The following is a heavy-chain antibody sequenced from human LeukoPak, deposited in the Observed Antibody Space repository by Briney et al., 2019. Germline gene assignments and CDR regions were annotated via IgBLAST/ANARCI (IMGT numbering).Heavy chain of an antibody. D-gene: IGHD7-27*01. Sequence: ASVKVSCKASGHTFTSYDFNWVRQATGQRPEWMGWMSPNSGDTGYAQKFQDRVTMTRNTSISTAYMELSSLRSDDTAVYYCARGPPNWGYDYWGPGTLVTVSS. CDR3: ARGPPNWGYDY. J-gene: IGHJ4*02. CDR2: MSPNSGDT. V-gene: IGHV1-8*01. CDR1: GHTFTSYD.